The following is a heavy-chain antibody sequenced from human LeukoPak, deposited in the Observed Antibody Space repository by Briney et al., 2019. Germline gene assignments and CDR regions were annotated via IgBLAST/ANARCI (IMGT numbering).Heavy chain of an antibody. Sequence: GASVKVSCKASGYTFTGYYMHWVRQAPGQGLEWMGWINPNSGGSNYAQKFQGRVTMTRDTSISTAYMELSRLRSDDTAVYYCARASFKQQLVRYGNWFDPWGQGTLVTVSS. V-gene: IGHV1-2*02. CDR3: ARASFKQQLVRYGNWFDP. D-gene: IGHD6-13*01. CDR1: GYTFTGYY. J-gene: IGHJ5*02. CDR2: INPNSGGS.